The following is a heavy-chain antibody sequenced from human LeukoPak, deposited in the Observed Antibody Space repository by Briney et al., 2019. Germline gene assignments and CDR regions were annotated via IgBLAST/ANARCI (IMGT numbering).Heavy chain of an antibody. V-gene: IGHV1-24*01. CDR1: GYTRTELS. CDR3: ATGAPIFHDYYMDV. D-gene: IGHD3-9*01. J-gene: IGHJ6*03. Sequence: ASVKLSCKVSGYTRTELSMHWVRQAPGKGLEWMGGFDPEDGETIYAQKFQGRVTMNEDTYTDTAYMELSSLRSEDTAVHYCATGAPIFHDYYMDVWGKGNTVTVSS. CDR2: FDPEDGET.